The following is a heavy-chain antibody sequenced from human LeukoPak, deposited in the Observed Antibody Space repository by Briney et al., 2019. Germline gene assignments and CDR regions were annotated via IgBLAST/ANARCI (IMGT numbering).Heavy chain of an antibody. D-gene: IGHD5-18*01. V-gene: IGHV1-18*01. Sequence: ASVKVSCKASGYTFTSYGISWVRQAPGQGLEWMGWISAYNGNTNYAQKLQGRVTMTTDTSTSTAYMELRSLRSDDTAVYYCARGLRNRGYSRYCDYWGQGTLVTVSS. CDR2: ISAYNGNT. CDR1: GYTFTSYG. CDR3: ARGLRNRGYSRYCDY. J-gene: IGHJ4*02.